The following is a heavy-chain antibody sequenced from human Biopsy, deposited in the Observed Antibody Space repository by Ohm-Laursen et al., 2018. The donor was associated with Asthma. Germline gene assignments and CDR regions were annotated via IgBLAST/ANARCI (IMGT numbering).Heavy chain of an antibody. J-gene: IGHJ4*02. CDR3: ARAKTWGRSYYFDY. V-gene: IGHV3-30-3*01. CDR2: ISYDGNNN. Sequence: SLRLSCAASGFNFHNYVMHWVRQAPGKGLEWVAVISYDGNNNNYADSVKGRFTISRDNSKNSLSLNMNSLRPEDTSVYYCARAKTWGRSYYFDYWGQGTLVTDSS. CDR1: GFNFHNYV. D-gene: IGHD3-16*01.